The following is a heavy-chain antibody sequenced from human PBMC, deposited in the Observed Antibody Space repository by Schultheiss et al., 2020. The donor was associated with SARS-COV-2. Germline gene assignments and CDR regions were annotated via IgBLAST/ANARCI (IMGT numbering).Heavy chain of an antibody. CDR2: IYTSGST. CDR1: GGSFSGYY. CDR3: ARVSSMGGSYSGYFDY. V-gene: IGHV4-59*10. Sequence: SETLSLTCAVYGGSFSGYYWSWIRQPPGKGLEWIGRIYTSGSTNYNPSLKSRVTMSVDTSKNQFSLKLSSVTAADTAVYYCARVSSMGGSYSGYFDYWGQGTLVTVSS. D-gene: IGHD1-26*01. J-gene: IGHJ4*02.